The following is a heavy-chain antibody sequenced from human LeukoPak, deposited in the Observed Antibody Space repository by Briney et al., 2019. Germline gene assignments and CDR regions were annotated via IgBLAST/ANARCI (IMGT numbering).Heavy chain of an antibody. CDR3: ARQEISGWGGGAFDI. Sequence: PSETLSLTCTVSGYSISSGYYWGWIRQPPGKGLEWIGSIYYSGSTYYNPSLKSRVTISVDTSKNQFSLKLSSVTAADTAVYYCARQEISGWGGGAFDIWGQGTMVTVSS. CDR2: IYYSGST. J-gene: IGHJ3*02. CDR1: GYSISSGYY. V-gene: IGHV4-38-2*02. D-gene: IGHD7-27*01.